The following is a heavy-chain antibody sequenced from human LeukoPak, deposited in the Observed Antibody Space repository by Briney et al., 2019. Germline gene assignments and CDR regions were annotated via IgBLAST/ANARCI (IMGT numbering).Heavy chain of an antibody. CDR3: ARRRVLPPDVPDRADYYLDV. D-gene: IGHD2-2*01. Sequence: PSETLSLTCTVSGGSISSRSDYWGWVRQPPGKGLEWIASISSSGSTYYNPSLKSRVSISVDSFRNQFSLKLSSVTAADTAVDYCARRRVLPPDVPDRADYYLDVWGKGTAVTVSS. CDR1: GGSISSRSDY. CDR2: ISSSGST. J-gene: IGHJ6*03. V-gene: IGHV4-39*01.